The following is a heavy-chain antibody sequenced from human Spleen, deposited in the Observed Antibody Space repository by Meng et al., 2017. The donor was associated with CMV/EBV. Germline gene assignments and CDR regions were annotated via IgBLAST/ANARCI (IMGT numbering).Heavy chain of an antibody. V-gene: IGHV4-34*01. Sequence: SCSGYYWSWIRQPPGKGLEWIGEINHSGSTNYNPSLKSRVTISVDTSKNQFSLKLSSVTAADTAVYYCARDDGVVVPARGGYSYGYGYWGQGTLVTVSS. CDR1: SCSGYY. CDR2: INHSGST. J-gene: IGHJ4*02. CDR3: ARDDGVVVPARGGYSYGYGY. D-gene: IGHD5-18*01.